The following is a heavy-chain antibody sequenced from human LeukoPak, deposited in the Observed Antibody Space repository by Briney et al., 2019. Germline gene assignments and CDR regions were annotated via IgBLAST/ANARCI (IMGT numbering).Heavy chain of an antibody. Sequence: SETLSLTCTVSGVSITTYYWGWIRQPPGKGLEWIGIINNSGTTHYNSSLKSRVTISVDTSKNQFSLKLSSVTAADTAVFYCARIGYCSGGNCVNWFDPWGQGTLVTVSS. CDR3: ARIGYCSGGNCVNWFDP. CDR1: GVSITTYY. V-gene: IGHV4-39*01. J-gene: IGHJ5*02. D-gene: IGHD2-15*01. CDR2: INNSGTT.